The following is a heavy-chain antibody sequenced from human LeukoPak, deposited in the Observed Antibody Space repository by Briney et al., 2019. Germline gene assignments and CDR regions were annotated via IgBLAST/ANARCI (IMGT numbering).Heavy chain of an antibody. V-gene: IGHV1-18*04. J-gene: IGHJ4*02. CDR3: ARDRDRMVQGVTALFDY. Sequence: ASVKVSCKASGYTFTTYGISWVRQAPGQGLEWMGWISGSNGNTKYAQKVQGRVTMTTDTSTTTAYMEVRSLRSDDTAVYYCARDRDRMVQGVTALFDYWGQGTLVTVSS. CDR2: ISGSNGNT. CDR1: GYTFTTYG. D-gene: IGHD3-10*01.